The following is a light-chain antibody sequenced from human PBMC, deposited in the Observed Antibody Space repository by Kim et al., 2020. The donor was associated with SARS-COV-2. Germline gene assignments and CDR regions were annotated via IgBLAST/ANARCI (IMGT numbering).Light chain of an antibody. V-gene: IGLV3-1*01. J-gene: IGLJ3*02. Sequence: SYELTQPPSVSVSPGQTASITCTGAKLGDKYACWYQQKPGQSPVLVIYQDSKRPSGIPERFSGSNSGNTATLTISGTQALDEADYYCQAWDSSTLGVFGGGTKRTVL. CDR3: QAWDSSTLGV. CDR2: QDS. CDR1: KLGDKY.